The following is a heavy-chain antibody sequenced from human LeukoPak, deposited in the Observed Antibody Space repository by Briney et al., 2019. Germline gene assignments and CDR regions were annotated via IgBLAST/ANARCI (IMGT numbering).Heavy chain of an antibody. CDR1: GFTFSSYG. V-gene: IGHV3-30*03. Sequence: PGGSLRLSCAASGFTFSSYGMHWVRQAPGKGLEWVAVISYDGSNKYYADSVKGRFTISRDNSKNTLYLQMNSLRAEDTAVYYCARDSQSIVAKGGVDYWGQGTLVTVSS. CDR2: ISYDGSNK. CDR3: ARDSQSIVAKGGVDY. D-gene: IGHD5-12*01. J-gene: IGHJ4*02.